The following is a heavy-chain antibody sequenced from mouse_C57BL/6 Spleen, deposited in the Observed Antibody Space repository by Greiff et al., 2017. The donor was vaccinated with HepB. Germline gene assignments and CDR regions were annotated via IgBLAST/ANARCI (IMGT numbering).Heavy chain of an antibody. V-gene: IGHV5-9*01. CDR2: ISGGGGNT. J-gene: IGHJ1*03. D-gene: IGHD1-1*01. CDR1: GFTFSSYT. CDR3: ARQKTYYYGSSYVGYWYFDV. Sequence: EVMLVESGGGLVKPGGSLKLSCAASGFTFSSYTMSWVRQTPEKRLEWVATISGGGGNTYYPDSVKGRFTISRDTAKNTLYLQMSSLRSDDTALYYCARQKTYYYGSSYVGYWYFDVWGTGTTVTVSS.